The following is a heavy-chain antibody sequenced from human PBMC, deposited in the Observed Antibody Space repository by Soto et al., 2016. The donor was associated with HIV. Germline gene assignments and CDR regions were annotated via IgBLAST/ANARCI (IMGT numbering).Heavy chain of an antibody. Sequence: EVQLVESGGGLVQPGGSLRLSCTASGFTFSTSVMHWIRQAPGKGLEFVSGIDGSGVSTYYGNSLKGRFTISRDNSKNTLYLQMGSLGAEDMAVYFCAREGYSSGPGPVLDYVGPGNPGPPSPQ. V-gene: IGHV3-64*01. CDR3: AREGYSSGPGPVLDY. CDR2: IDGSGVST. CDR1: GFTFSTSV. J-gene: IGHJ4*02. D-gene: IGHD6-19*01.